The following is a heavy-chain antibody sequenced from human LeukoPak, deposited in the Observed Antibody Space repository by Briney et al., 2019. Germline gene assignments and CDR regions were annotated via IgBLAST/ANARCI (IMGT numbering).Heavy chain of an antibody. V-gene: IGHV1-18*01. Sequence: ASVTVSCKSSGYTVSSYGISWVRQAPGLGLEWMGWISAYNDNTNYARKFQARVTMTTDTSTNTAYMELRSLRSDDTAVYYCARPYDSSGYYYYGMDVWGQGTTVTVSS. D-gene: IGHD3-22*01. J-gene: IGHJ6*02. CDR2: ISAYNDNT. CDR1: GYTVSSYG. CDR3: ARPYDSSGYYYYGMDV.